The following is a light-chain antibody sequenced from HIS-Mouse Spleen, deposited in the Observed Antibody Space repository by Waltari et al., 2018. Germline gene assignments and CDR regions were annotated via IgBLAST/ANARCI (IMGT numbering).Light chain of an antibody. V-gene: IGKV1-9*01. CDR2: AAS. Sequence: DIQLTQSPSFLSASVGDRVTITCRASQGISSYLAWYQQKPGKAPKLLIYAASTLQSGVPSRFSVSGSGTEFTLTISSLQPEDFATYYCQQLNSYPPTFGQGTKLEIK. J-gene: IGKJ1*01. CDR3: QQLNSYPPT. CDR1: QGISSY.